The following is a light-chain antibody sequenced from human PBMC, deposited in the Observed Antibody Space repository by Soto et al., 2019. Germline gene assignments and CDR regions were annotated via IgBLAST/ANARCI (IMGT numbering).Light chain of an antibody. CDR1: QSISDS. CDR3: QQYDKYST. Sequence: DIQMTQSPSTLSTSIGDRVTITCRASQSISDSLAWYQQKPGKAPNLLIYDASTLQGGVPSRFSGSGSGTEFTLTVTSLQPEDFATYFCQQYDKYSTFGHGTKVDIK. J-gene: IGKJ1*01. CDR2: DAS. V-gene: IGKV1-5*01.